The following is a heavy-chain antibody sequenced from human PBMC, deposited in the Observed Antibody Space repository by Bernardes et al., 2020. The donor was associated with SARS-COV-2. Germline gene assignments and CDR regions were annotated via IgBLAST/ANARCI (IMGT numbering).Heavy chain of an antibody. J-gene: IGHJ5*02. D-gene: IGHD2-2*01. CDR3: AREGIVVVPAASNWFDP. Sequence: ASVKVSCKASGYTFPGYYMHWVRQAPGQGLEWMGWINPNSGGTNYAQKFQGRVTMTRDTSISTAYMELSRLRSDDTAVYYCAREGIVVVPAASNWFDPWGQGTLVTVSS. CDR1: GYTFPGYY. CDR2: INPNSGGT. V-gene: IGHV1-2*02.